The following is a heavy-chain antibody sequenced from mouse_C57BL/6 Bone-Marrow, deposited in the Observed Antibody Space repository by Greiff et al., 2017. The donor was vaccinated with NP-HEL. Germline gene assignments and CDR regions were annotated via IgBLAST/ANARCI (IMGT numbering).Heavy chain of an antibody. J-gene: IGHJ3*01. Sequence: VQLKESGPVLVKPGASVKMSCKASGYTFTDYYMNWVKQSHGQSLEWIGVINPYNGGTTYNQKFKGKATLTVDKSSSTAYMELNSLTSEDSAFYYCARYYDDDGGFAYWGQGTLVTVSA. CDR2: INPYNGGT. V-gene: IGHV1-19*01. D-gene: IGHD2-4*01. CDR3: ARYYDDDGGFAY. CDR1: GYTFTDYY.